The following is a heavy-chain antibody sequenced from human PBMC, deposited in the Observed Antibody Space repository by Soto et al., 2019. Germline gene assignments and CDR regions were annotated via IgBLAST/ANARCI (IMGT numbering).Heavy chain of an antibody. CDR2: ISAYNGNT. CDR3: ASYNTAMVYGWFDP. Sequence: GASVKVSCKASGYTFTSYGISWVRQAPGQGLEWMGWISAYNGNTNYAQKLQGRVTMTTDTSTSTAYMELRSLRSDDTAVYYCASYNTAMVYGWFDPWGQGTLVTVSS. CDR1: GYTFTSYG. D-gene: IGHD5-18*01. V-gene: IGHV1-18*01. J-gene: IGHJ5*02.